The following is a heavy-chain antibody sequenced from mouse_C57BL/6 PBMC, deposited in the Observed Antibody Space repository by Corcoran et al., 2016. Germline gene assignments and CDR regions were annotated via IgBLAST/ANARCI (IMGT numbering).Heavy chain of an antibody. D-gene: IGHD1-1*01. Sequence: QIQLVQPGPELTKPRETVRISCKASGHTFSTYGMRWVKQAPGKGLKWMGWINNYSGVPTYADDFKGRFAFSLETSTSTAYLQINNLKNEDTATYFCARRYYGSSPHWYFDVWGTGTTVTVSS. V-gene: IGHV9-3*01. CDR1: GHTFSTYG. J-gene: IGHJ1*03. CDR3: ARRYYGSSPHWYFDV. CDR2: INNYSGVP.